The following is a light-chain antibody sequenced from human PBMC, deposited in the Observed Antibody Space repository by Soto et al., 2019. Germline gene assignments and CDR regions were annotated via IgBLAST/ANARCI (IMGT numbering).Light chain of an antibody. CDR2: DVS. CDR1: NSDIGSYNY. J-gene: IGLJ2*01. CDR3: NSYTSTSTVI. Sequence: QSALTQPASVSGSPGQSVTISCTGTNSDIGSYNYVSWYQQLPGKAPKLIIFDVSNRPSGVSNRFSGSKSANTASLTISGLQTEDEADYYCNSYTSTSTVIFGGGTKVTVL. V-gene: IGLV2-14*01.